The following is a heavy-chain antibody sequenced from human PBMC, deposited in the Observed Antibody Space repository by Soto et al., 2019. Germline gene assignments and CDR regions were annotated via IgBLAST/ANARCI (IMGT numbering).Heavy chain of an antibody. Sequence: QLKLQESGSGLVRPSQTLSLTCAVSGGSISSGGYSWNWIRQPPGKGLEWIGYIYHSGSTLYNPSRRSRVTISVDKSKNQFSLKLSSVTAADTAVYYCARDQLEGNWFAPWGQGTLVTVSS. J-gene: IGHJ5*02. D-gene: IGHD1-1*01. CDR3: ARDQLEGNWFAP. CDR1: GGSISSGGYS. V-gene: IGHV4-30-2*01. CDR2: IYHSGST.